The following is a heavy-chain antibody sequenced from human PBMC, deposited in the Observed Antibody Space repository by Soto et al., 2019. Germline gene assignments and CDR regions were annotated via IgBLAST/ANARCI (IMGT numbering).Heavy chain of an antibody. D-gene: IGHD3-22*01. CDR2: IYHSGST. CDR1: GGSISSGGYS. Sequence: SETLSLTCTVSGGSISSGGYSWSWIRQPPGKGLEWIGYIYHSGSTYYNPSLKSRVTISVDTSKNQFSLKLSSVTAADTAVYYCARLRPYYYDSSGNFDYWGQGTLVTVSS. J-gene: IGHJ4*02. CDR3: ARLRPYYYDSSGNFDY. V-gene: IGHV4-30-2*03.